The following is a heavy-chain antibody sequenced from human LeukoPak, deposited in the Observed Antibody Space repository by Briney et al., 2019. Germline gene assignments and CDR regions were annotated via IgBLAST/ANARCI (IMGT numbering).Heavy chain of an antibody. D-gene: IGHD3-22*01. CDR1: GYTFTSYD. V-gene: IGHV1-8*01. Sequence: ASVEVSCKASGYTFTSYDINWVRQATGQGLEWMGWMNPNSGNTGYAQKFQGRVTMTRNTSISTAYMELSSLRSEDTAVYYCARLYYDSSGYYLVDYWGQGTLVTVSS. J-gene: IGHJ4*02. CDR2: MNPNSGNT. CDR3: ARLYYDSSGYYLVDY.